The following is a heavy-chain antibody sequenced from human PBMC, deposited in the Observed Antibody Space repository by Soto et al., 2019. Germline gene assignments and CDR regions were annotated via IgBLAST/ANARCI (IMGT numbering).Heavy chain of an antibody. CDR3: ARSRVAAAGSPFDY. D-gene: IGHD6-13*01. V-gene: IGHV3-72*01. CDR2: TRNKANSYTT. J-gene: IGHJ4*02. Sequence: PGGSLRLSCAASGFTFSDHYMDWVRQAPGKGLEWVGRTRNKANSYTTEYAASVKGRFTISRDDSKNPLYLQMNSLKTEDTAVYYCARSRVAAAGSPFDYWGQGTLVTVSS. CDR1: GFTFSDHY.